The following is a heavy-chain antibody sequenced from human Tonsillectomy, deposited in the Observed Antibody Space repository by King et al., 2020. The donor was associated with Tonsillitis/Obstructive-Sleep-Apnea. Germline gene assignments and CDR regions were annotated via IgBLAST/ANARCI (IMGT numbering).Heavy chain of an antibody. CDR2: IRSSSSTI. D-gene: IGHD3-3*01. V-gene: IGHV3-48*02. J-gene: IGHJ3*02. CDR1: GFTFSSYS. CDR3: ARDSLKYYDFWSGYPHHDAFDI. Sequence: VQLVESGGGLVQPGGSLRLSCAASGFTFSSYSMNWVRQAPGKGLEGVSYIRSSSSTIYYADSVKGRFTISRDNAKNSLYLQMNSLRDEDTAVYYCARDSLKYYDFWSGYPHHDAFDIWGQGTMVTVSS.